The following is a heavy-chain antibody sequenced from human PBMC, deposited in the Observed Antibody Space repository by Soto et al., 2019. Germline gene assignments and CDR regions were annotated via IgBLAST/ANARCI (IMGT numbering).Heavy chain of an antibody. J-gene: IGHJ4*02. CDR3: ARDRLPSTMDDY. V-gene: IGHV3-30-3*01. CDR2: ISYDGSNK. Sequence: VXXXGXXXRXSCAASGFTFSSYAMHWVRQAPGKGLEWVAVISYDGSNKYYADSVKGRFTISRDNSKNTLYLQMNSLRAEDTAVYYCARDRLPSTMDDYWGQGTLVTVSS. D-gene: IGHD6-25*01. CDR1: GFTFSSYA.